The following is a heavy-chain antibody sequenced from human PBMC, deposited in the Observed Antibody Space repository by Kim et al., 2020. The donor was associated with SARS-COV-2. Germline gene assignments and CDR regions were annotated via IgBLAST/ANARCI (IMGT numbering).Heavy chain of an antibody. J-gene: IGHJ6*02. CDR3: SRALGNYYGIYV. D-gene: IGHD7-27*01. CDR2: IYYSGST. V-gene: IGHV4-59*01. CDR1: GVSISSYY. Sequence: SETLSLTCTVSGVSISSYYCSWIRQPPGTGLEWIGYIYYSGSTNYNPSLNIQVPISVDTSTNQFSLTLSSVSAADAAVYYCSRALGNYYGIYVGSHGTTV.